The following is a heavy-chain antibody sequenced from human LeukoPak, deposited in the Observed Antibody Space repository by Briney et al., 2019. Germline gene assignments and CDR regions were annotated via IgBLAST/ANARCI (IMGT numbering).Heavy chain of an antibody. CDR2: MRYDGSIQ. CDR3: AKGVVVPPTYFDY. CDR1: GFTLSSYG. D-gene: IGHD3-10*02. V-gene: IGHV3-30*02. Sequence: GGSLRLSCAASGFTLSSYGMHWVRQAPGKGLEWVAYMRYDGSIQYYADSVKGRFTISRDNSKNTLYLQLNSLKAEDTAVYYRAKGVVVPPTYFDYWGQGTLVTVSS. J-gene: IGHJ4*02.